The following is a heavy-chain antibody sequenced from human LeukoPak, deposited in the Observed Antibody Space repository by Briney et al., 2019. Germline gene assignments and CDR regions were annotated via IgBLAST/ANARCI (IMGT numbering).Heavy chain of an antibody. J-gene: IGHJ4*02. CDR1: GFTFSDYE. Sequence: PGGSLRLSGAASGFTFSDYEMNWVRQAPGKGLEWVSYISSSGSAIYYAGSVRGRFTISRDNAKNSLYLQMNSLRAEDTAVYYCARDRPLPDDSRTFDYWGQGTLVTVSS. D-gene: IGHD3-22*01. CDR3: ARDRPLPDDSRTFDY. V-gene: IGHV3-48*03. CDR2: ISSSGSAI.